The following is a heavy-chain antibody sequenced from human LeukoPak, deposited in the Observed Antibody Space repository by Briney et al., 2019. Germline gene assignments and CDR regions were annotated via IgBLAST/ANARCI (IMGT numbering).Heavy chain of an antibody. CDR2: IKNKTNGGTT. V-gene: IGHV3-15*01. CDR3: ARGLCTSTSCYQGPFDF. Sequence: GGSLRLSCAASGFIFSSAWMTWVRQAPGKGLEWVGHIKNKTNGGTTDYAAPVKGRFIISRDDSKKTLYLQMNRLRTEDTAVYYCARGLCTSTSCYQGPFDFWGQGMLVTVSS. D-gene: IGHD2-2*01. J-gene: IGHJ4*02. CDR1: GFIFSSAW.